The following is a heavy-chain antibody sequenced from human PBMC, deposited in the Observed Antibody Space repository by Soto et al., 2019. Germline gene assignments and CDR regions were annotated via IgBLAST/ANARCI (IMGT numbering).Heavy chain of an antibody. CDR2: ISQSGNT. J-gene: IGHJ4*02. D-gene: IGHD6-6*01. Sequence: SETLSLTCSIYSGSFSGYYWSWIRQPPGKGLEWIGEISQSGNTNYSPSLKSRVSTSIDTSKKQFSLNLASVSAADTAVYYCARAPKVSGSSQTRPDFWGQGTLVTVSS. CDR1: SGSFSGYY. V-gene: IGHV4-34*01. CDR3: ARAPKVSGSSQTRPDF.